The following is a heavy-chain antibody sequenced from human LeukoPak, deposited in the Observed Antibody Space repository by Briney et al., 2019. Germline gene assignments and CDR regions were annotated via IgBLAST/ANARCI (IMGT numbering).Heavy chain of an antibody. CDR1: GGSINSGNYY. V-gene: IGHV4-61*02. CDR3: AREYGSGSY. Sequence: PSETLSLTCTVSGGSINSGNYYWNWIRQPAGKGLEWIGRIYTSGSTNYNPSLKSRVTISVDTSKNQFSLKLSSVTAADTAVYYCAREYGSGSYWGQGTLVTVSS. D-gene: IGHD3-10*01. J-gene: IGHJ4*02. CDR2: IYTSGST.